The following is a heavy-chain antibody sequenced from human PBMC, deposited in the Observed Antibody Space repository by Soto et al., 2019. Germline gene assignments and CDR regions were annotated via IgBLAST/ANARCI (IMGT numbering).Heavy chain of an antibody. J-gene: IGHJ3*02. D-gene: IGHD3-10*01. Sequence: GASVKVSCKASGFTFTSSAVQWVRQARGQRLEWIGWIVVGSGNTNYAQKFQERVTITRDMSTSTAYMELSSLRSEDTAVYYCAADPMVRGALDAFDIWGQGTMVTVSS. CDR3: AADPMVRGALDAFDI. CDR2: IVVGSGNT. V-gene: IGHV1-58*01. CDR1: GFTFTSSA.